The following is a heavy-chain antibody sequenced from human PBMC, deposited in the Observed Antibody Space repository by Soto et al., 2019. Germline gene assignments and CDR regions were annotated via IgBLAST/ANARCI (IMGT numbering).Heavy chain of an antibody. CDR1: GGSISNSGNY. CDR2: MDYSGST. V-gene: IGHV4-39*07. J-gene: IGHJ4*02. CDR3: AARHFWSGPWTHTRLDY. D-gene: IGHD3-3*02. Sequence: SETLSLTCSVSGGSISNSGNYWGWIRRPPGKGLEWIGTMDYSGSTNYNPSLTSRVTISVDKSKNHFSLKLTSVTAADTAVYYCAARHFWSGPWTHTRLDYWGQGTLVTVSS.